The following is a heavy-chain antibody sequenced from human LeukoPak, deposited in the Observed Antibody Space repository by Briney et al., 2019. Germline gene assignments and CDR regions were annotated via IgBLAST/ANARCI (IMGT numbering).Heavy chain of an antibody. Sequence: ASVKVSCKASGYTFTSYDINWVRQATGQGLEWMGWMNPNSGNTGYAQKSQGRVTMTRNTSISTAYMELSSLRSEDTAVYYCARYSYYDFWSGTHGMDVWGQGTTVTVSS. CDR3: ARYSYYDFWSGTHGMDV. J-gene: IGHJ6*02. D-gene: IGHD3-3*01. V-gene: IGHV1-8*01. CDR1: GYTFTSYD. CDR2: MNPNSGNT.